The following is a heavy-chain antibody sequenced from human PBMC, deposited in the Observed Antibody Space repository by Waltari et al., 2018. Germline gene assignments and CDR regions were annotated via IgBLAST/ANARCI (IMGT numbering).Heavy chain of an antibody. J-gene: IGHJ4*02. Sequence: EVQLLESGGGLVQPGGSLRLSCAASGFTFSSYAMSWVRQAPGKGLEWVSAISGSGGSTYYADSVKGRFTISRDNSKNTLYLQMNSLRAEDTAVYYCAKDKLGIAAAGTSSPIDYWGQGTLVTVSS. D-gene: IGHD6-13*01. CDR3: AKDKLGIAAAGTSSPIDY. CDR2: ISGSGGST. V-gene: IGHV3-23*01. CDR1: GFTFSSYA.